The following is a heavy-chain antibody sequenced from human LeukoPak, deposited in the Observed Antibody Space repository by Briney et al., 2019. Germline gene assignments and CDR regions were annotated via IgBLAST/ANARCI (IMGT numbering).Heavy chain of an antibody. V-gene: IGHV1-3*01. CDR3: ARGSTSDWPLDH. CDR1: GYTFSDYA. D-gene: IGHD2-2*01. Sequence: ASVKVSCKASGYTFSDYAMHWVRQAPGQRFKWMGWIDAGNGDTRYSQKFQGRVTITRDTSASTAYIELRSLRSEDTAMYYCARGSTSDWPLDHWGQETLVTISS. CDR2: IDAGNGDT. J-gene: IGHJ4*02.